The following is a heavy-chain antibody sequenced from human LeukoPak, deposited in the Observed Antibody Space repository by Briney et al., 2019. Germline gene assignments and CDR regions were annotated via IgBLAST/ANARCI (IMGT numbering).Heavy chain of an antibody. Sequence: GGSLGLSCAASGFILSNYGMHWVRQPPGKGLEWVAFIRYDGSTKYYADSVKGRFTISRDNSKNTLFLQMNSLRDEDTAVYYCAKWNSYQFDDWGQGTLVTVSS. CDR3: AKWNSYQFDD. J-gene: IGHJ4*02. CDR2: IRYDGSTK. V-gene: IGHV3-30*02. D-gene: IGHD1/OR15-1a*01. CDR1: GFILSNYG.